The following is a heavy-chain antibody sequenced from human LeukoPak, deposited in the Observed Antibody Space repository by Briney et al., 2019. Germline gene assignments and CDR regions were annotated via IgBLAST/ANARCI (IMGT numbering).Heavy chain of an antibody. CDR3: ARGSLLWFGELPFDP. J-gene: IGHJ5*02. CDR2: ISTTSSYI. Sequence: PGGSLRLSCAASGFTFSGYSMSWVRQAPGKGLGWVSSISTTSSYIYYADSVKGRFTISRDNAKNSLWLQMDSLRAEDTAVYYCARGSLLWFGELPFDPWGQGTLVTVSS. CDR1: GFTFSGYS. D-gene: IGHD3-10*01. V-gene: IGHV3-21*01.